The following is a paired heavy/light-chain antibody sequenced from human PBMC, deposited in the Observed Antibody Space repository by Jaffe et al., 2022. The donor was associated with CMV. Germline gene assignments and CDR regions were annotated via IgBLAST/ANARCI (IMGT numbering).Light chain of an antibody. V-gene: IGKV1-5*03. CDR2: KAS. CDR1: QNINNY. J-gene: IGKJ1*01. Sequence: DIQMTQSPSTLSASVGDRVTITCRASQNINNYLAWYQQKPGKAPNLLIYKASNLESGVPSRFSGSGSGTEFTLTINSLQPDDFATYYCQQYNGFSSWTFGQGTKVEVK. CDR3: QQYNGFSSWT.
Heavy chain of an antibody. D-gene: IGHD6-19*01. J-gene: IGHJ3*01. CDR1: GFSLSTSAMC. CDR3: ARNNGYSNGKAAFDF. V-gene: IGHV2-70*01. Sequence: QVTLRESGPALVKPTQTLTLTCTFSGFSLSTSAMCVSWIRQPPGKALEWLALIDWDDDKYYSTSLKTRLTISKDTSKNQVVLTMTNMDPVDTATYFCARNNGYSNGKAAFDFWGQGTMVTVSS. CDR2: IDWDDDK.